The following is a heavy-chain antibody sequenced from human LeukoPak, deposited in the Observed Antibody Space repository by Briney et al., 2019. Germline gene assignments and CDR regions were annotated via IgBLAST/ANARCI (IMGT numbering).Heavy chain of an antibody. CDR3: ARQYSDILTGYHRGELYWYFDL. CDR2: VFYSGST. V-gene: IGHV4-39*01. Sequence: SETLSLTCTVSGGSVSSSSYHWGWIRQPPGKGLEWIGSVFYSGSTYYNPSLKSRVTMSVDTSKNQFSLKLSSVIAADTAVYYCARQYSDILTGYHRGELYWYFDLWGRGTLVTVSS. CDR1: GGSVSSSSYH. J-gene: IGHJ2*01. D-gene: IGHD3-9*01.